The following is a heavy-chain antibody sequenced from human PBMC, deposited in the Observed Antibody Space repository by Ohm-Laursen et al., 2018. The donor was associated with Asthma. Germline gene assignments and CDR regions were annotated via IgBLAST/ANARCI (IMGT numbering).Heavy chain of an antibody. CDR2: INTDGSGW. V-gene: IGHV3-7*03. J-gene: IGHJ4*02. D-gene: IGHD3-10*01. CDR3: AVSIYAYGEGAY. Sequence: SLRLSCAASGFTFRSYAMHWVRQAPGKGLEWVANINTDGSGWGFVDSVKGRFAISRDNAQNSLYLQMNSLRAEDTAFYYCAVSIYAYGEGAYWGQGTLVTVSS. CDR1: GFTFRSYA.